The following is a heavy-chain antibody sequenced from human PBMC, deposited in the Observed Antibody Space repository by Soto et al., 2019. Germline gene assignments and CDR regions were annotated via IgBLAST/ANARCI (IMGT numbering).Heavy chain of an antibody. CDR3: GAAAIGTNYYYYYGMDV. Sequence: EVQLFESEGGLVQPGGSLRLSCAASGFTFSSYAMSWVRQAPGKGLEWVSAISGSGGSTYYADSVKGRFTISRDNSKNTLYLQMNSLRAEDTAVYYCGAAAIGTNYYYYYGMDVWGQGTTVTVSS. CDR1: GFTFSSYA. D-gene: IGHD2-2*01. J-gene: IGHJ6*02. V-gene: IGHV3-23*01. CDR2: ISGSGGST.